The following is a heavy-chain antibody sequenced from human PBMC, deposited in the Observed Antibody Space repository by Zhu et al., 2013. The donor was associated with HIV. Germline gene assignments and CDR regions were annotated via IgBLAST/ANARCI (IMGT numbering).Heavy chain of an antibody. J-gene: IGHJ5*02. CDR3: ARGGGQYNGYPAALNWFDP. CDR1: GYTFTGYY. V-gene: IGHV1-2*02. CDR2: FNPSSGDT. D-gene: IGHD1-26*01. Sequence: QVQLVQSGAEVKKPGASVKVSCKASGYTFTGYYLHWVRQAPGQGLEWMGWFNPSSGDTNYAQNFQGRVTVTRDTSISTADMELSRLRYDDTAVYYCARGGGQYNGYPAALNWFDPWGQGTLVTVSS.